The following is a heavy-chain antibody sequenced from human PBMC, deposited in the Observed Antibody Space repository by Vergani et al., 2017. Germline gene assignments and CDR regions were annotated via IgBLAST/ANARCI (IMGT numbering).Heavy chain of an antibody. Sequence: EVQLLESGGGLVQPGGSLRISCAASGFTFSSYAMSWVRQAPGKGLEWVSAISGRGGSTYYADSVKGRFTISRDNFKNTLYLQVNSLRAEDTAVYYCAKEGCTSCLFYYYGMDVWGQGTTVTVSS. CDR1: GFTFSSYA. CDR2: ISGRGGST. V-gene: IGHV3-23*01. CDR3: AKEGCTSCLFYYYGMDV. J-gene: IGHJ6*02. D-gene: IGHD2-2*01.